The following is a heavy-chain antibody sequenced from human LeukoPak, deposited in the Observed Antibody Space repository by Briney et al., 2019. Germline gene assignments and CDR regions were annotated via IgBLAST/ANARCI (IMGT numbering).Heavy chain of an antibody. CDR3: AWPVAGTTNAFDI. CDR1: GGSISSGSYY. V-gene: IGHV4-61*02. D-gene: IGHD6-19*01. J-gene: IGHJ3*02. Sequence: PSETLSLTCTVSGGSISSGSYYWSWIRQPAGKGLEWIGRIYTSGSTNYNPSLKSRVTISVDTSKNQFSLKLSSVTAADTAVYYCAWPVAGTTNAFDIWGQGTMVTVSS. CDR2: IYTSGST.